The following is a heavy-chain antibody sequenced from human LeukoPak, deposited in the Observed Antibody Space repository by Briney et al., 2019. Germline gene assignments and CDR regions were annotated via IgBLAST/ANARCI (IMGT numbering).Heavy chain of an antibody. D-gene: IGHD3-10*01. Sequence: GGTLRLSCAASGFTFSSYGMSWVRQAPGKGLEWVSAISGSGGSTYYADSVKGRFTISRDNSKNTLYLQMNSLRAEDTAVYYCARVRGSYFDYWGQGTLVTVSS. J-gene: IGHJ4*02. CDR2: ISGSGGST. V-gene: IGHV3-23*01. CDR1: GFTFSSYG. CDR3: ARVRGSYFDY.